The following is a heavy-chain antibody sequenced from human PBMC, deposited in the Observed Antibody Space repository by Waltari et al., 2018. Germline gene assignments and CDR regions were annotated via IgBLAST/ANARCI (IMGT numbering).Heavy chain of an antibody. J-gene: IGHJ4*02. V-gene: IGHV3-74*01. CDR2: IKRDGRSK. CDR3: VRDDYRKFINFDY. D-gene: IGHD4-4*01. CDR1: GFTFSNYW. Sequence: EVQLLESGGGLVQPGGSLRLSCEASGFTFSNYWMHWVRKAPGKGLGGVESIKRDGRSKRYADAGTGRFTISRDNAKDTLDLQMSSLTAEDTGVYYCVRDDYRKFINFDYWGQGTPVTVSS.